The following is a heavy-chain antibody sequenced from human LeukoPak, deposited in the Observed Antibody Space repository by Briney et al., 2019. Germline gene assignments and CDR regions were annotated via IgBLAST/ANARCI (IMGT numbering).Heavy chain of an antibody. J-gene: IGHJ4*02. CDR2: ISYDGSKK. V-gene: IGHV3-30*18. Sequence: GGSLRLSCAASGFTFGSYGMHWVRQAPGKGLEWVALISYDGSKKYYADSVKGRFTISRDNSKNTLYLQINSLRPEDTAVYYCAKTRSHCGGDCYSRGYFDYWGQGTLVTVSS. D-gene: IGHD2-21*02. CDR3: AKTRSHCGGDCYSRGYFDY. CDR1: GFTFGSYG.